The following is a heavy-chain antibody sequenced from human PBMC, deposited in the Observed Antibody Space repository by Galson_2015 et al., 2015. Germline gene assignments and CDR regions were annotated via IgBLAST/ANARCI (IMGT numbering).Heavy chain of an antibody. CDR1: GYTFTSYY. Sequence: SVKVSCKASGYTFTSYYMHWVRQAPGQGLEWMGIINPSGGSTSYAQKFQGRVTMTRDTSTSTVYMELSSLRSEDTAVYYCAKDEGGVLTGYYTDDYWGQGTLVTVSS. V-gene: IGHV1-46*01. CDR2: INPSGGST. CDR3: AKDEGGVLTGYYTDDY. D-gene: IGHD3-9*01. J-gene: IGHJ4*02.